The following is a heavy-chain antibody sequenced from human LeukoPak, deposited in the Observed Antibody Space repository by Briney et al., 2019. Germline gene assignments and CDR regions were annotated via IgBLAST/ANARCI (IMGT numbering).Heavy chain of an antibody. CDR3: AKDRSVAAGDDAFDI. V-gene: IGHV3-23*01. Sequence: GGSLRLSCAASGFTFSNYGMSWFRQAPGKGLEWVSVISGSGVSAYYADSVKGRFTISRDNSKDTLYLQMNSLRAEDTAVYYCAKDRSVAAGDDAFDIWGQGTMVTVSS. CDR1: GFTFSNYG. D-gene: IGHD6-13*01. J-gene: IGHJ3*02. CDR2: ISGSGVSA.